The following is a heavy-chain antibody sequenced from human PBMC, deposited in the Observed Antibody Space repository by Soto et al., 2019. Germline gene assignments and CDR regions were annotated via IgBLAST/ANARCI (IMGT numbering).Heavy chain of an antibody. CDR2: ITGSGAGS. CDR3: AKAYSNSWPNDWFDP. J-gene: IGHJ5*02. V-gene: IGHV3-23*01. D-gene: IGHD6-13*01. Sequence: PGGSLRPSCAASGFTFSSYAMNWVRQAPGKGLEWVSGITGSGAGSYYSDSVKGRFTISRDNSKNTLYLQMNSLRAEDTAVYYCAKAYSNSWPNDWFDPWGQGTLVTVSS. CDR1: GFTFSSYA.